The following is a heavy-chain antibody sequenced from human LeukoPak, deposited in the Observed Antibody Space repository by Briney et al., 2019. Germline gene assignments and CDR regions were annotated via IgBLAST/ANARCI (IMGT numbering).Heavy chain of an antibody. CDR2: INPNSGGT. V-gene: IGHV1-2*02. J-gene: IGHJ4*02. D-gene: IGHD3-10*01. CDR1: GYTSTGYY. Sequence: ASVKVSCKASGYTSTGYYMHWVRQAPGQGLEWMGWINPNSGGTNYAQKFQGRVTMTRDTSISTAYMELRSLRSDDTAVYYCVRNGSGSYTFDYWGQGTLVTVSS. CDR3: VRNGSGSYTFDY.